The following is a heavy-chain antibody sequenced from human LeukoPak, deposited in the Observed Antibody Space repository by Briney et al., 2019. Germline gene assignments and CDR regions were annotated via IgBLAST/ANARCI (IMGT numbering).Heavy chain of an antibody. CDR2: IVVGSGNT. V-gene: IGHV1-58*01. CDR1: GFTFTNSA. CDR3: AKEAELNYDYVWGSYRPFTPDY. Sequence: SVKVSCKASGFTFTNSAVQWVRQARGQRPEWIGWIVVGSGNTNYAQKFQERVTITRDTSTSTAYMELSSLRPEDTAVYYCAKEAELNYDYVWGSYRPFTPDYWGQGTLVTVSS. D-gene: IGHD3-16*01. J-gene: IGHJ4*02.